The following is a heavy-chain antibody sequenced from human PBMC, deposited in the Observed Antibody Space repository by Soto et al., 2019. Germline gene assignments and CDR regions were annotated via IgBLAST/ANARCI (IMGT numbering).Heavy chain of an antibody. J-gene: IGHJ4*02. CDR1: AFSFSTSW. D-gene: IGHD5-18*01. Sequence: GGSLRLSCAASAFSFSTSWMHWVRQAPGKGLVWVSRINPDGSATNYADSVKGRFTISRDNAKNTLYLQMNSLRAEDTAVFYCGRGGSDSPMAPGYWGQGTLVTVSS. V-gene: IGHV3-74*01. CDR3: GRGGSDSPMAPGY. CDR2: INPDGSAT.